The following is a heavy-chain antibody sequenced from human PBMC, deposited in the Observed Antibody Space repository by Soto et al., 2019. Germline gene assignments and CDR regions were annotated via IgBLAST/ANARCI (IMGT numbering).Heavy chain of an antibody. J-gene: IGHJ5*02. CDR1: GYTFTSYY. D-gene: IGHD6-13*01. V-gene: IGHV1-46*01. CDR3: ARGAYSSSWLGWFDP. CDR2: VKPSGGST. Sequence: ASVKVSCKASGYTFTSYYMHWVRQAPGQGLEWMGIVKPSGGSTRYAQKFQGRVTMTRDTSTSTVYMELSSLRSEDTAVYYCARGAYSSSWLGWFDPWGQGTLVTVSS.